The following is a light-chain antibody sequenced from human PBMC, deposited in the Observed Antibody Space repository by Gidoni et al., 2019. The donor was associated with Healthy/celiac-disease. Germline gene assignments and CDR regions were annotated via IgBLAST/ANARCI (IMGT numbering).Light chain of an antibody. CDR3: QSADSSGTGV. V-gene: IGLV3-25*03. CDR1: ALPKQY. Sequence: SYELTQPPSVSVSPGQTARITCSGDALPKQYAYWYQQKPGQAPVLVIYKDSERPSGIPERCSGSSSGTTVTLTISGVQAEDEADYYCQSADSSGTGVFGTGTKVTVL. J-gene: IGLJ1*01. CDR2: KDS.